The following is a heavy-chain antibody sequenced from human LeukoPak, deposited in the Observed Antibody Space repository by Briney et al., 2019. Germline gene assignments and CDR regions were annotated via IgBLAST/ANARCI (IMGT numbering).Heavy chain of an antibody. CDR3: AKATEMATVMYYFDY. CDR1: GFPFSSYA. CDR2: ISGSGGST. D-gene: IGHD5-24*01. J-gene: IGHJ4*02. Sequence: GGSLRLSFPAPGFPFSSYARGWVRQAPGKGLEWVSAISGSGGSTYYADSVKGRFTISRDNSKNTLYLQMNSLRAEDTAVYYCAKATEMATVMYYFDYWGQGTLVTVSS. V-gene: IGHV3-23*01.